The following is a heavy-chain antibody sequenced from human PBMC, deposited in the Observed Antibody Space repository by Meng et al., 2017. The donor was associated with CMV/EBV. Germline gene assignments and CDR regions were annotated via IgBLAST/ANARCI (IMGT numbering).Heavy chain of an antibody. J-gene: IGHJ6*02. D-gene: IGHD2-2*02. CDR3: ARGGDCSSTSCYMEKWFFPLQQVYGMDV. CDR2: MNPNSGNT. CDR1: GYTCTSYD. Sequence: ASVKVSCKASGYTCTSYDINWVRQATGQGLEWMGWMNPNSGNTGYAQKFQGRVTITRNTSISTAYMELSSLRSEDTAVYYCARGGDCSSTSCYMEKWFFPLQQVYGMDVWGQGTTVTVSS. V-gene: IGHV1-8*03.